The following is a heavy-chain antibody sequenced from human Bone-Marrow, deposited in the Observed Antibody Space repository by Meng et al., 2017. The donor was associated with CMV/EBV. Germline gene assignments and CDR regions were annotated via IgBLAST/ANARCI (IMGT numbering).Heavy chain of an antibody. CDR3: ARGYCSSTGCYIDY. CDR2: MNPNNGDT. V-gene: IGHV1-2*02. CDR1: GYTFTDYY. D-gene: IGHD2-2*02. J-gene: IGHJ4*02. Sequence: ASVKVSCKASGYTFTDYYLHWVRQAPGQGLEWMAWMNPNNGDTNYAQKFQARVTMTRDTSIRTVYMELSSLRSDDTAVYYCARGYCSSTGCYIDYWGQGTVVTVSS.